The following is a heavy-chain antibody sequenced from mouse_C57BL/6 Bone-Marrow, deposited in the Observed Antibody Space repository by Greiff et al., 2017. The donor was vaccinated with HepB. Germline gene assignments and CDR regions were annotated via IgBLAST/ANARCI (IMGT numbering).Heavy chain of an antibody. D-gene: IGHD1-1*01. CDR1: GFTFSDYY. J-gene: IGHJ1*03. Sequence: DVQLVESEGGLVQPGSSMKLSCTASGFTFSDYYMAWVRQVPEKGLEWVANINYDGSSTYYLDSLKSRFIISRDNAKNILYLQMSSLKSEDTATYYCARLGYGSSYRYFDVWGTGTTVTVSS. CDR2: INYDGSST. V-gene: IGHV5-16*01. CDR3: ARLGYGSSYRYFDV.